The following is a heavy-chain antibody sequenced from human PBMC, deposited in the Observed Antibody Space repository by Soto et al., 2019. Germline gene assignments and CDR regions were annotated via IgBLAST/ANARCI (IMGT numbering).Heavy chain of an antibody. CDR1: GGSFNVYS. D-gene: IGHD4-17*01. J-gene: IGHJ5*02. CDR3: ARENHPWAAIPVRKLKTTWWFDP. CDR2: INHSGMT. Sequence: SQTLSLTWAVYGGSFNVYSWSRIRQPPGKGLEQIADINHSGMTHYNPSLESRVSMSVDSSKNQFSLKLNSVTAADTAVYYCARENHPWAAIPVRKLKTTWWFDPWGQGTLVTVSS. V-gene: IGHV4-34*01.